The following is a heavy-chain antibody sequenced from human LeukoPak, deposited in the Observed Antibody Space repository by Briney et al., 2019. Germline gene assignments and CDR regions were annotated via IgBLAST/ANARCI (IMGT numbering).Heavy chain of an antibody. D-gene: IGHD3-10*02. CDR3: AELGITMIGGV. CDR1: GFTFSNYW. J-gene: IGHJ6*04. Sequence: GGSLRLSCAASGFTFSNYWMSWVRQAPGKGLEWVANIGQDGSEAYYVDSVKGRFTISRDNAKNSLYLQMNSLRAEDTAVYYCAELGITMIGGVWGKGTTVTISS. V-gene: IGHV3-7*01. CDR2: IGQDGSEA.